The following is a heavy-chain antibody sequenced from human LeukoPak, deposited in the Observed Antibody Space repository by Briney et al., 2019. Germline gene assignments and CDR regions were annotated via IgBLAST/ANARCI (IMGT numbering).Heavy chain of an antibody. J-gene: IGHJ4*02. CDR1: GYTFTDYF. CDR3: ARQRPVAGTHTPDFDY. CDR2: IIPIFGTA. Sequence: APVKVSCKASGYTFTDYFMHWVRQAPGQGLEWMGGIIPIFGTANYAQKFQGRVTITADESTSTAYMELSSLRSEDTAVYYCARQRPVAGTHTPDFDYWGQGTLVTVSS. D-gene: IGHD6-19*01. V-gene: IGHV1-69*13.